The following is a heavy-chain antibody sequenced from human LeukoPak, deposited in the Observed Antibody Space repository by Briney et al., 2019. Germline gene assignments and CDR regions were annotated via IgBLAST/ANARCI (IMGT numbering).Heavy chain of an antibody. Sequence: GASVKVSCKASGYTFTGYYMHWVRQAPGQGLEWMGWINPNSGGTNYAQKFQGRVTMTRDTSISTAYMELSRLRSDDTAVYYCARGEDYYDSSGYYSDQYYFDYWGQGTLVTVSS. J-gene: IGHJ4*02. D-gene: IGHD3-22*01. CDR1: GYTFTGYY. V-gene: IGHV1-2*02. CDR2: INPNSGGT. CDR3: ARGEDYYDSSGYYSDQYYFDY.